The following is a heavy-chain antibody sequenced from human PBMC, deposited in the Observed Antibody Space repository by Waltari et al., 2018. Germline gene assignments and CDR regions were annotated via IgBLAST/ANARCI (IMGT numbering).Heavy chain of an antibody. CDR2: FDPEDGET. D-gene: IGHD3-22*01. CDR1: GYTITALS. CDR3: ATDLGGSGYLLVDY. J-gene: IGHJ4*02. V-gene: IGHV1-24*01. Sequence: QVQLVQSGAEVKKPGAAVKVSCTVSGYTITALSIHWVRQAPGKGLEWMGGFDPEDGETIYAQKFQGRVTMTEDTSTDTAYMELSSLRSEDTAVYYCATDLGGSGYLLVDYWGQGTLVTVSS.